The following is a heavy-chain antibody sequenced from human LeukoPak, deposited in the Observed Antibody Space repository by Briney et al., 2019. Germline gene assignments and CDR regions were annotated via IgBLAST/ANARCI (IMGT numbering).Heavy chain of an antibody. J-gene: IGHJ5*01. CDR2: ISWSSDNI. Sequence: GGSLRLSCAASGFNFGDYAMHWVRQVPGKGLEWVSSISWSSDNIGYADSVKGRFTVSRDNAKNSLYLQMSNLRVDDTALYYCAKAHGAGSYFYIFASWGQGTLVTVSS. D-gene: IGHD3-10*01. V-gene: IGHV3-9*01. CDR1: GFNFGDYA. CDR3: AKAHGAGSYFYIFAS.